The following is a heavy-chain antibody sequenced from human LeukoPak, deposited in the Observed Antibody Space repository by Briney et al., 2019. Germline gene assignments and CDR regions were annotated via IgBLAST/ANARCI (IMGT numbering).Heavy chain of an antibody. V-gene: IGHV4-59*08. CDR3: ASVVVPAATDAFDI. D-gene: IGHD2-2*01. Sequence: PSETLSLTCTVSGGSISSYYWSWIRQPPGKGLEWIGYIYYSGSTNYNPSLKSRVTISVDTSKNQFSLKLSSVTAADTAVYYCASVVVPAATDAFDIWGQGTMVTVSS. CDR1: GGSISSYY. CDR2: IYYSGST. J-gene: IGHJ3*02.